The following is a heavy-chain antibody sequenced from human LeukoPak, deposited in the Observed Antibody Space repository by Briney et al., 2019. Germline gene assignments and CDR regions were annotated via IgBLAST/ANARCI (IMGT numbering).Heavy chain of an antibody. Sequence: PGGSLRLSCAASGFTFSDYYMSWIRQAPGKGLEWVSYISSSGSTIYYADSVKCRFTISRDNAKNSLYLQMNSLRAEDTAVYYCAKEGTYSSSWYPGYYYYGMDVWGQGTTVTVSS. D-gene: IGHD6-13*01. J-gene: IGHJ6*02. V-gene: IGHV3-11*01. CDR2: ISSSGSTI. CDR1: GFTFSDYY. CDR3: AKEGTYSSSWYPGYYYYGMDV.